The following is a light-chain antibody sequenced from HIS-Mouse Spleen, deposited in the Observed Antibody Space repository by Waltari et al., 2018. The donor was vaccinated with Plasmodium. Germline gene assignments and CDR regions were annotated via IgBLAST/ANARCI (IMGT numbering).Light chain of an antibody. V-gene: IGLV2-23*01. CDR1: SRDVGSYYL. J-gene: IGLJ3*02. CDR3: CSYAGSSTWV. Sequence: QSALTQPASVSGSPGQSITISCTGTSRDVGSYYLVPWYQPHPGKAPNLMIYAGSKRPSGVSNRFSGSKSGNTASLTISGLQAEDEADYYCCSYAGSSTWVFGGGTKLTVL. CDR2: AGS.